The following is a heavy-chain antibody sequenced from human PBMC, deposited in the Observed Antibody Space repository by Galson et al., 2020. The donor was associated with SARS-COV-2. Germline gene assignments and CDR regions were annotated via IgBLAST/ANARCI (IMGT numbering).Heavy chain of an antibody. CDR1: GYTLTELS. Sequence: ASVKVSCKVSGYTLTELSMHWVRQAPGKGLEWMGGFDPEDGETIYAQKFQGRVTMTEDTSTDTAYMELSSLRSEDTAVYYCATPSPGPYYDILTGSNPPFDYWGQGTLVTVSS. D-gene: IGHD3-9*01. J-gene: IGHJ4*02. CDR2: FDPEDGET. CDR3: ATPSPGPYYDILTGSNPPFDY. V-gene: IGHV1-24*01.